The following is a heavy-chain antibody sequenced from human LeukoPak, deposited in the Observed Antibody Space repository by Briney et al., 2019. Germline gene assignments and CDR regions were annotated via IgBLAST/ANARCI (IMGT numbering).Heavy chain of an antibody. J-gene: IGHJ4*02. D-gene: IGHD6-13*01. Sequence: GGSLRLSCAASGFTFSNYWMTWVRQAPGKGLEWVANIRQDGDTKYYVDSVKGRFTISRDNAMNSLYLQMNSLRAEDTAIYYCARSLPYGTTWYGRSDFWGQGTLVTVSS. CDR2: IRQDGDTK. CDR1: GFTFSNYW. V-gene: IGHV3-7*03. CDR3: ARSLPYGTTWYGRSDF.